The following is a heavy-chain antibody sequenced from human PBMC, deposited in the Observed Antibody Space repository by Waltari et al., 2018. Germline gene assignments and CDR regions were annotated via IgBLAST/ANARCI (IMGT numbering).Heavy chain of an antibody. CDR1: GYTFTGYY. CDR2: INPNSGGT. D-gene: IGHD6-19*01. V-gene: IGHV1-2*02. CDR3: ARQYSSGWLNYYYYYMDV. Sequence: QVQLVQSGAEVKKPGASVKVSCKASGYTFTGYYMHWVRQAPGQGLEWMGWINPNSGGTNSAQKFQGRVTMTRDTSISTAYMELSRLRSDDTAVYYCARQYSSGWLNYYYYYMDVWGKGTTVTVSS. J-gene: IGHJ6*03.